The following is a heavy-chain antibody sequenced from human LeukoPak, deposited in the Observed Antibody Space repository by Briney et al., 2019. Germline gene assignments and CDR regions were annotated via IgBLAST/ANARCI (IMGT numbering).Heavy chain of an antibody. CDR2: IRDDGSDK. CDR1: GFTFSSYW. V-gene: IGHV3-7*01. J-gene: IGHJ4*02. D-gene: IGHD1-26*01. CDR3: VRHTRRSPGDY. Sequence: GGSLRLSCAASGFTFSSYWMTWVRQAPGKGLEWMANIRDDGSDKYYVDSVKGRFTISRDNAQNTLLLQMDSLRVEDTAVYYCVRHTRRSPGDYWGQGTLVTVSS.